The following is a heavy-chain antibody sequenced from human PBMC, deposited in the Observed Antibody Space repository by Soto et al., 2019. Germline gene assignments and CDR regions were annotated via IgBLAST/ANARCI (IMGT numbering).Heavy chain of an antibody. J-gene: IGHJ6*03. CDR1: GFTFSSYG. CDR2: IWYDGSNK. CDR3: ARDPVGPYYYYMDV. Sequence: GGSLRLSCAASGFTFSSYGMHWVRQAPGKGLEWVAVIWYDGSNKYYADSVKGRLTISRDNSKNTLYLQMNSLRAEDTAVYYCARDPVGPYYYYMDVWGKGTTVTVSS. D-gene: IGHD2-15*01. V-gene: IGHV3-33*01.